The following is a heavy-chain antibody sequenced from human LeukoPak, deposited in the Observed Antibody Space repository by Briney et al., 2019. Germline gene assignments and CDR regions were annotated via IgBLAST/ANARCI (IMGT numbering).Heavy chain of an antibody. J-gene: IGHJ6*03. CDR1: GGSISSYY. D-gene: IGHD2-2*01. CDR2: IYTSGST. V-gene: IGHV4-4*07. Sequence: PSETLSLTCTVSGGSISSYYWSWIRQPAGKGLEWIGRIYTSGSTNYNPSLKSRVTMSVDTSKNQFSLKLSSVTAADTAVYYCARDRLGYCSSTSCLGNYYYMDVWGKGTTVTVSS. CDR3: ARDRLGYCSSTSCLGNYYYMDV.